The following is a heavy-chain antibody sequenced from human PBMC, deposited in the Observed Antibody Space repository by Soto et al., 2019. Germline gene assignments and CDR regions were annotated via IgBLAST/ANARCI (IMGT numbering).Heavy chain of an antibody. J-gene: IGHJ4*02. V-gene: IGHV3-15*07. CDR1: GFTFNNAW. D-gene: IGHD3-10*02. CDR3: TTGPPGANPMFREVFTPLAY. Sequence: EVQLVESGGALVKPGGSLRLSCGASGFTFNNAWMNWVRQAPGKGLEWVGRIKSNTEGGTTDYAAPVKGRFTISRDNSKTPLYLQMNNLKAEETAVYNCTTGPPGANPMFREVFTPLAYGARGTLVPSPQ. CDR2: IKSNTEGGTT.